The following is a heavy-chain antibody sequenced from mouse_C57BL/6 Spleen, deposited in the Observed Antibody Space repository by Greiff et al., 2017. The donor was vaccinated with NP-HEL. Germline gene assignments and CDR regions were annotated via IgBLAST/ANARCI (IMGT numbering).Heavy chain of an antibody. Sequence: EVQLQQSGAELVRPGASVKLSCTASGFNIKDDYMHWVKQRPEQGLEWIGWIDPENVDTEYASNFQGKATITADTSSNTAYLQLSSLTSEDTAVYYCTRHYSNPLAYWGQGTLVTVSA. CDR2: IDPENVDT. CDR3: TRHYSNPLAY. CDR1: GFNIKDDY. D-gene: IGHD2-5*01. V-gene: IGHV14-4*01. J-gene: IGHJ3*01.